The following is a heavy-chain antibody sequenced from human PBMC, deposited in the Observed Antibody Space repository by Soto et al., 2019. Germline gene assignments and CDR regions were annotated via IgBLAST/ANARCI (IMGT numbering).Heavy chain of an antibody. V-gene: IGHV3-33*01. CDR3: ARDRYIGGWHTIDY. J-gene: IGHJ4*02. D-gene: IGHD6-19*01. Sequence: QVHLVESGGGVVQPGRSLRLSCAASGFTFTNHAIHWVRQAPGKGLEWVAVIWYDGNNKYDADSVKGRFTISRDNSKNTVYLQRNSLRAEYTAVYYCARDRYIGGWHTIDYWGQGALVTVSS. CDR2: IWYDGNNK. CDR1: GFTFTNHA.